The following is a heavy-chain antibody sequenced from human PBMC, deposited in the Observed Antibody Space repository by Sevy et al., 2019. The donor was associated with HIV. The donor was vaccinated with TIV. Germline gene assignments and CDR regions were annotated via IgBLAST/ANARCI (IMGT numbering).Heavy chain of an antibody. D-gene: IGHD4-17*01. Sequence: GGSLRLSCAASGFTFSRYAMSWVRQAPGKGLEWVSAITDSGGGTYYADSVKGRFTISRDNSKNTLYLQMSSLRAEDTAVYYCGGEGPYGDSSFDYWGQGTLVTVSS. CDR3: GGEGPYGDSSFDY. CDR2: ITDSGGGT. V-gene: IGHV3-23*01. CDR1: GFTFSRYA. J-gene: IGHJ4*02.